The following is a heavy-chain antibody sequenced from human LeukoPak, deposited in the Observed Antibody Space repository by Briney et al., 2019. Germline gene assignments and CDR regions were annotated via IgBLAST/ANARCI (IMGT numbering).Heavy chain of an antibody. CDR2: IKSKTDGGTT. J-gene: IGHJ4*02. Sequence: KTGGSLRLSCAASGFTFSNAWMSWVRQAPGKGLEWVGRIKSKTDGGTTDYAAPVKGRFTISRDDSKNTLYLQMNSLKTEDTAVYYRTTEFGVGATTPNFDYWGQGTLVTVSS. V-gene: IGHV3-15*01. D-gene: IGHD1-26*01. CDR3: TTEFGVGATTPNFDY. CDR1: GFTFSNAW.